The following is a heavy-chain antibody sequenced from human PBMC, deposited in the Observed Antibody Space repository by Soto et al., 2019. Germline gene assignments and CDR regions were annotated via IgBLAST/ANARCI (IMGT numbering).Heavy chain of an antibody. CDR3: ARDPYFGAIDY. J-gene: IGHJ4*02. V-gene: IGHV3-30-3*01. D-gene: IGHD3-16*01. Sequence: GGSLRLSCAASGFTFSSYAMHWVRQAPGKGLEWVAVISYDGSEIYYADSVKGRVTISRDNAKNSLYLQMDSLRAEDTAVYYCARDPYFGAIDYWGLGTQVTVSS. CDR2: ISYDGSEI. CDR1: GFTFSSYA.